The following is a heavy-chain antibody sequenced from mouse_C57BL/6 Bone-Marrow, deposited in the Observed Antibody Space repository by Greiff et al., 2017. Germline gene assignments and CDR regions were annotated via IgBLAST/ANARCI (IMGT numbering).Heavy chain of an antibody. CDR2: IYPRSGNT. CDR1: GYTFTSYG. V-gene: IGHV1-81*01. D-gene: IGHD1-1*01. J-gene: IGHJ1*03. CDR3: ALFITTVVGV. Sequence: QVQLKESGAELARPGASVKLSCKASGYTFTSYGISWVKQRTGQGLEWIGEIYPRSGNTYYNEKFKGKATLTADKSSSTAYMELRSLTSEDSAVYFCALFITTVVGVWGTGTTVTVSS.